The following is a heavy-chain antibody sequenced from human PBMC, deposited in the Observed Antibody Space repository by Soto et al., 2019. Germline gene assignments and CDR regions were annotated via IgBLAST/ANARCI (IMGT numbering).Heavy chain of an antibody. V-gene: IGHV4-30-2*01. CDR3: EIYRKFFQI. Sequence: SDTLSLTYAVSCGYISVCYYSLIWIRQPPGKGLEWIGFIYNSGSTYYNSSLKSRVTISVDSYKNNFFLNLTSVTAADTAVYYCEIYRKFFQIWGQGKKVTVSS. CDR1: CGYISVCYYS. J-gene: IGHJ3*02. CDR2: IYNSGST. D-gene: IGHD2-2*02.